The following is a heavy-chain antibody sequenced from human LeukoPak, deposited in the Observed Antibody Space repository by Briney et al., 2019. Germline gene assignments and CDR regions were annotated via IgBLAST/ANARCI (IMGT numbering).Heavy chain of an antibody. J-gene: IGHJ4*02. CDR1: GYTFTTYG. Sequence: ASVKVSCKASGYTFTTYGISWVRQAPGQGLEWMGWINAYNGNTNYAQKLQGRVTMTRDTSTSTAYMELRSLRAEDTAVYYCAKGNDIGGYYYPHFDYWGQGTLVTVSS. D-gene: IGHD3-22*01. V-gene: IGHV1-18*01. CDR3: AKGNDIGGYYYPHFDY. CDR2: INAYNGNT.